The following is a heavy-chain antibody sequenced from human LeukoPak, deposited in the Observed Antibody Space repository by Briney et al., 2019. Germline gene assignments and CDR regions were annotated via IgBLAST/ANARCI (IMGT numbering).Heavy chain of an antibody. D-gene: IGHD3-3*01. CDR3: ARYDSCRSDP. CDR1: GFTFSGYG. Sequence: GKSLRLSCAGSGFTFSGYGMHWVRQAPGKGLEWVTGIAYDGSRKHYADSVKGRFTISRDNSRNTMDLQMNSLRVEDTAVYHCARYDSCRSDPWGQGTLVIVSS. CDR2: IAYDGSRK. J-gene: IGHJ5*02. V-gene: IGHV3-30*03.